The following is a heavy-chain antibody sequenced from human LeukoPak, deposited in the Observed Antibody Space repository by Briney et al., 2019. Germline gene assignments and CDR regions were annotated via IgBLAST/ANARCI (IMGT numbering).Heavy chain of an antibody. V-gene: IGHV3-74*01. CDR3: ARIPGVSGFFDY. CDR1: GFTFSTYW. Sequence: GGSLRLSCAASGFTFSTYWMHWVRQAPGKGLVWVSRINSDGSSTSYADSVKGRFTISRDNAKNTLYLQMNSLRAEDTAVYYCARIPGVSGFFDYWGQGTLVTVSS. D-gene: IGHD2-21*01. CDR2: INSDGSST. J-gene: IGHJ4*02.